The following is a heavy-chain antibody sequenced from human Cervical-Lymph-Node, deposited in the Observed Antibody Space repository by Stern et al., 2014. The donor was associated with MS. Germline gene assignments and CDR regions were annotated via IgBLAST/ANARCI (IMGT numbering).Heavy chain of an antibody. Sequence: QVQLGQSGAEVKKPGSSVKVSCKASGGTFSSFAISWVRQATGQGLEWLGGIILLFGTANYAQRFQGRVTFSADESTSTAYMELSSLRSDDTAVYYCTRHQEGIAANWGQGTLVTVSS. D-gene: IGHD6-13*01. CDR2: IILLFGTA. CDR1: GGTFSSFA. V-gene: IGHV1-69*01. CDR3: TRHQEGIAAN. J-gene: IGHJ4*02.